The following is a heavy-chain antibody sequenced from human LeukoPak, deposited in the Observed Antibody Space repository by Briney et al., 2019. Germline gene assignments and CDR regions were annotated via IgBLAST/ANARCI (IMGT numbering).Heavy chain of an antibody. Sequence: SETLSLTCAVYGGSFSGYYWSWIRQPPGKGLEWIGEINHSGSTNYNPSLKSRVTISVDTSKNQFSLKLSSVTAADTAVYYCARGSQWPAGEYYFDYWGQGTLVTVSS. D-gene: IGHD6-19*01. CDR3: ARGSQWPAGEYYFDY. CDR1: GGSFSGYY. V-gene: IGHV4-34*01. CDR2: INHSGST. J-gene: IGHJ4*02.